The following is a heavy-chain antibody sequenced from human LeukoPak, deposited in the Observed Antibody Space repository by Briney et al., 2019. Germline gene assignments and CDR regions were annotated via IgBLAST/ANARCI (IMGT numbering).Heavy chain of an antibody. CDR1: GGSISTYY. CDR2: IYYAGST. V-gene: IGHV4-59*01. Sequence: SETLSLTCTVSGGSISTYYWSWIRQPPGKGLEWIGYIYYAGSTNYNPSLKSRVTISVDTSKNKFSLRLSSVTAADTAVYYCARIAYSGYAFRGGADYWGQGALVTVSS. CDR3: ARIAYSGYAFRGGADY. D-gene: IGHD5-12*01. J-gene: IGHJ4*02.